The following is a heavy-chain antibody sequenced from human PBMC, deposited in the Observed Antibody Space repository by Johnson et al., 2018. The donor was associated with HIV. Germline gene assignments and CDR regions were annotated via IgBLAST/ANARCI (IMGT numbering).Heavy chain of an antibody. CDR1: GFTFSDYY. J-gene: IGHJ3*02. V-gene: IGHV3-11*04. CDR3: ARERGYSSVLWKLSEDAFDI. CDR2: ISSSGSTI. D-gene: IGHD6-19*01. Sequence: VQLVEFGGGLVKPGGSLRLSCAASGFTFSDYYMTWIRQAPGKGLEWVSYISSSGSTIYYADSVKGRFTISRDHAKNSLYLQMNSLRAEDTAVYYCARERGYSSVLWKLSEDAFDIWGQGTMVTVSS.